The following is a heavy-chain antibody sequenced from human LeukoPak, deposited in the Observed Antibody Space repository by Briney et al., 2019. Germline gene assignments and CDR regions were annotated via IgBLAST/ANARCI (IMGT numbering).Heavy chain of an antibody. Sequence: PSGTLSLTCTVSGASVRSYYWNWIRQPPGKTLEWVGYVYYSGRTNYNPSLTLKRRLTISIDTSKNQFSLKLTSVTAADTAVHYCARGSIAAPGDFDYWGQGTLVTVSS. CDR1: GASVRSYY. CDR2: VYYSGRT. J-gene: IGHJ4*02. D-gene: IGHD6-13*01. V-gene: IGHV4-59*02. CDR3: ARGSIAAPGDFDY.